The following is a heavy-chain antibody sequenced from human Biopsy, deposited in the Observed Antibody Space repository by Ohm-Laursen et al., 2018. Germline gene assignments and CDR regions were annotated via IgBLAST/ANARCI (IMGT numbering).Heavy chain of an antibody. Sequence: ASVKVSCNASGFSFTGYYIHWVRQAPGQGLERMGWISPKSGGTNYAQKFQGNITMTKNTSMSTAYMEMSRLRSDDTAVYYCALQSVAQMKNFDYWGQGTLVTVSS. J-gene: IGHJ4*02. CDR3: ALQSVAQMKNFDY. CDR2: ISPKSGGT. D-gene: IGHD6-19*01. V-gene: IGHV1-2*02. CDR1: GFSFTGYY.